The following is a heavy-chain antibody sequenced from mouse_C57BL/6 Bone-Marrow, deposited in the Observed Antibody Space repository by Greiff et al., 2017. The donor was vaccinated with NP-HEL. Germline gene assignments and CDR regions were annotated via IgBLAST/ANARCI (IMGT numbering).Heavy chain of an antibody. J-gene: IGHJ3*01. CDR2: IYPGSGST. D-gene: IGHD2-4*01. Sequence: QVQLQQPGAELVKPGASVKMSCKASGYTFTSYWITWVKQRPGQGLEWIGDIYPGSGSTNYNEKFKSKATLTVDTSSSTAYMQLSSLTSEDSAVYYCARWYDYDERTWFAYWGQGTLVTVSA. CDR1: GYTFTSYW. V-gene: IGHV1-55*01. CDR3: ARWYDYDERTWFAY.